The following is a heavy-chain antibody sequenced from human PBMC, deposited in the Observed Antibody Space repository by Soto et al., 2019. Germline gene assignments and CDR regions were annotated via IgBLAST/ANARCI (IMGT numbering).Heavy chain of an antibody. J-gene: IGHJ3*02. CDR3: ARAGVFSGYDHDSFDI. CDR1: GGSISSYY. D-gene: IGHD5-12*01. CDR2: IYYSGST. V-gene: IGHV4-59*01. Sequence: SETLSLTCTVSGGSISSYYWSWIRQPPGKGLEWIGYIYYSGSTTYNPSLKSRVTISVDTSKNQFSLKLSSVTAADTAVYYCARAGVFSGYDHDSFDIWGQGTMVTVSS.